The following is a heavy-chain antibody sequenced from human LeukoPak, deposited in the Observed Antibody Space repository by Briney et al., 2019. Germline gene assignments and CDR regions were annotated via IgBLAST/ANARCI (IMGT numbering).Heavy chain of an antibody. Sequence: GRSLRLSCAASGFTSSRYSMNWVRQAPGKGLEWVSYISSSNNTIDYADSVKGRFIISRDNAKNSMYLQMKSLRDEDTAVYYCAREDGGKADIWGQGTMVTVSS. D-gene: IGHD4-23*01. V-gene: IGHV3-48*02. CDR3: AREDGGKADI. CDR2: ISSSNNTI. CDR1: GFTSSRYS. J-gene: IGHJ3*02.